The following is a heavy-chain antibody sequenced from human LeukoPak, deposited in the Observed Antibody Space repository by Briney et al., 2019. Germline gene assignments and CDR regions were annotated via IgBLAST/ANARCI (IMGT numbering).Heavy chain of an antibody. CDR1: GFTFSSYG. CDR3: AKDLGNDWYYDTFDY. Sequence: GRSLRLSCAASGFTFSSYGIHWVRQAPAKGLEWVAVISHDGSNMYYADSVKGRFTISRDNSKNTLYLQMNSLRPEDTAVYYCAKDLGNDWYYDTFDYWGQGTLVTVSS. CDR2: ISHDGSNM. D-gene: IGHD6-19*01. V-gene: IGHV3-30*18. J-gene: IGHJ4*02.